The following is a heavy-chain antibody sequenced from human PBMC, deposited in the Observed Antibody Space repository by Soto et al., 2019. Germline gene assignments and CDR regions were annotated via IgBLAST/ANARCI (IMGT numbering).Heavy chain of an antibody. D-gene: IGHD3-22*01. V-gene: IGHV1-24*01. J-gene: IGHJ4*02. CDR1: GYTLTELS. Sequence: ASVKVSCKVSGYTLTELSMHWVRQAPGKGLEWMGGFDPEDGETIYAQKFQGRVTMTEDTSTDTAYMELSSLRSEDTAVYYCAKKTFHSSGYYSFDYWAQGTLVTVSP. CDR2: FDPEDGET. CDR3: AKKTFHSSGYYSFDY.